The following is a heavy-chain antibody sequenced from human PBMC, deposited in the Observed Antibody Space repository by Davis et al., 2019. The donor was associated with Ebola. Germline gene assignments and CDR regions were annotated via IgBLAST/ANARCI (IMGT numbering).Heavy chain of an antibody. CDR3: ARVGSWNPFY. CDR2: IWYDGSNK. D-gene: IGHD1-26*01. V-gene: IGHV3-33*01. J-gene: IGHJ4*02. CDR1: GFTFSSYG. Sequence: GESLKISCAASGFTFSSYGMHWVRQAPGKGLEWVAVIWYDGSNKYYADSVKGRFTISRDNSKNTLYLQMNSLRAEDTAVYFCARVGSWNPFYWGQGTLVTVSS.